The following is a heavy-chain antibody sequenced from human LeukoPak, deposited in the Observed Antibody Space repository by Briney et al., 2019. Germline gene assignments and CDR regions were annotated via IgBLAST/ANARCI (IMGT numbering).Heavy chain of an antibody. Sequence: ASVEVSCKASGGTFSSYAISWVRQAPGQGLEWMGGIIPIFGTANYAQKFQGRVTITTDESTSTAYMELSSLRSEDTAVYYCARGEVAVTNYFDYWGQGTLVTVSS. J-gene: IGHJ4*02. CDR2: IIPIFGTA. CDR1: GGTFSSYA. V-gene: IGHV1-69*05. CDR3: ARGEVAVTNYFDY. D-gene: IGHD6-19*01.